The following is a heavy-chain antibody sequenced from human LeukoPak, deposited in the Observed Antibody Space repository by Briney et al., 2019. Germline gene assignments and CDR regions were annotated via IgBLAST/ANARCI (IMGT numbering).Heavy chain of an antibody. Sequence: PSETLSLTCTVSGGSISSYYWSWIRQPPGKGLEWIGYIYYSGSTNYNPSLKSRVTISVDTSKNQFSLKLSSVTAADTAVYYCARVDVDIVATIISDWSQGTLVTVSS. CDR3: ARVDVDIVATIISD. V-gene: IGHV4-59*01. CDR2: IYYSGST. D-gene: IGHD5-12*01. CDR1: GGSISSYY. J-gene: IGHJ4*02.